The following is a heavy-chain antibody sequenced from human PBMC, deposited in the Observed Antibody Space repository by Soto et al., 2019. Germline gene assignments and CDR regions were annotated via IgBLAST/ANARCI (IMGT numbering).Heavy chain of an antibody. Sequence: GASVKVSCKASGYTFTGYYMHWVRQAPGQGLEWMGWINPNSGGTNYAQKFQGRVTMTRDTSISTAYMELSRLRSDDTAVYYCARDSLAYCGGDCYSVHYYFDYWGQGTLVTVSS. CDR2: INPNSGGT. J-gene: IGHJ4*02. V-gene: IGHV1-2*02. D-gene: IGHD2-21*02. CDR3: ARDSLAYCGGDCYSVHYYFDY. CDR1: GYTFTGYY.